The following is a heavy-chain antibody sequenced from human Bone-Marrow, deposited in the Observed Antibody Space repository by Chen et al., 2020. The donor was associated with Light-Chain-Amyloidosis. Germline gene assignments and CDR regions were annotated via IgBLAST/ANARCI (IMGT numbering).Heavy chain of an antibody. Sequence: QVQLQQWGAGLLKPSETLSLTCAVHGGSISGYYWNWLRQSPGKGLEWIGEINRSGSTNYNPSLKSRVTMSVDTSKNQFSLKVNSVTAADTAVYYCARGGLDHWGQGTLVTVYS. CDR1: GGSISGYY. CDR3: ARGGLDH. CDR2: INRSGST. V-gene: IGHV4-34*01. J-gene: IGHJ4*02.